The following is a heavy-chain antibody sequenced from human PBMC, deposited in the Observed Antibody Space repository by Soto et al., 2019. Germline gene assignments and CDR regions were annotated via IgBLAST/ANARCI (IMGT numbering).Heavy chain of an antibody. Sequence: GSLRLSCAASGFTFSSYSMNWVRQAPGKGLEWVSSISSSSSYIYYADSVKGRFTISRDNAKNSLYLQMNSLRAEDTAVYYCARDTGFGELYYYYGMDVWGQGTTVTVS. CDR3: ARDTGFGELYYYYGMDV. D-gene: IGHD3-10*01. CDR1: GFTFSSYS. CDR2: ISSSSSYI. J-gene: IGHJ6*02. V-gene: IGHV3-21*01.